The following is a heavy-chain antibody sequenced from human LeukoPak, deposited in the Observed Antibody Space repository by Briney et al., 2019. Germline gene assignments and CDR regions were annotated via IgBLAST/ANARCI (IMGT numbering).Heavy chain of an antibody. V-gene: IGHV6-1*01. CDR3: ARDRGYYDFWSGYAGMDV. D-gene: IGHD3-3*01. CDR1: GDSVSSNSAA. J-gene: IGHJ6*02. CDR2: TYYRSKWYN. Sequence: QTLSLTCAISGDSVSSNSAAWIWISQSPSRGLEWLVRTYYRSKWYNDSEVSDKSRITISPATSKNQFSLQLNSLTPEDTAVYYCARDRGYYDFWSGYAGMDVWGQGTTVTVSS.